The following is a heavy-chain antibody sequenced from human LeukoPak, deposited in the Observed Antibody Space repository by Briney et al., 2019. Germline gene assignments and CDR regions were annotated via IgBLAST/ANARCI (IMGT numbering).Heavy chain of an antibody. CDR3: ARPLHYDFWSGSLKGYYFDY. V-gene: IGHV4-39*01. J-gene: IGHJ4*02. CDR1: GGSISTTIYY. CDR2: IDYSGSA. D-gene: IGHD3-3*01. Sequence: PSETLSLTCTVSGGSISTTIYYWGWIRQPPGKGLEWIASIDYSGSAYYNPSLKSRVTISVDTSKNLFSLRLSSVTATDTAVYYCARPLHYDFWSGSLKGYYFDYWGQGTLVTVSS.